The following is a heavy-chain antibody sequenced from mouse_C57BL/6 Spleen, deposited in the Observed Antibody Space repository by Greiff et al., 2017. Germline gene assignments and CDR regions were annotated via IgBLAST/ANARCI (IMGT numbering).Heavy chain of an antibody. CDR1: GYTFTGYW. CDR3: ARRWVITTLVEYYFDY. V-gene: IGHV1-9*01. D-gene: IGHD1-1*01. Sequence: QVQLQQSGAELMKPGASVKLSCKATGYTFTGYWIEWVKQRPGHGLEWIGEILPGSGSTNYNEKFKGKATFTADTSSNTAYMQLSSLTTEDSAIYYCARRWVITTLVEYYFDYGGQGTTLTVSS. J-gene: IGHJ2*01. CDR2: ILPGSGST.